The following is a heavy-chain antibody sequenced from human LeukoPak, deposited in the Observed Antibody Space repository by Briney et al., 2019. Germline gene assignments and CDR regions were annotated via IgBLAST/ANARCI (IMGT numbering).Heavy chain of an antibody. D-gene: IGHD5-12*01. CDR1: GFTFDDYG. Sequence: GGSLRLSCAASGFTFDDYGMSWVRQAPGKGLEWVSGINWNGGSTGYADSVKGRFTISRDNAKNSLYLQMNSLRAEDTAVYYCARGRVATITYYYYYMDVWGKGTTVTISS. V-gene: IGHV3-20*04. CDR3: ARGRVATITYYYYYMDV. J-gene: IGHJ6*03. CDR2: INWNGGST.